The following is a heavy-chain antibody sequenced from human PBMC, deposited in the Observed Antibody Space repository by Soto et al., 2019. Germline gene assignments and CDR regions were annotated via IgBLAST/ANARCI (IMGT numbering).Heavy chain of an antibody. D-gene: IGHD6-13*01. CDR2: IKSKTDGGTT. Sequence: PGGSLRLSCAASGFTFINAWMSWVRQAPGKGLEWVGRIKSKTDGGTTDYAAPVKGRFTISRDDSKNTLYLQMNSLKTEDTAVYYCTTVRSRSSSWYRFDYWGQGTLVTVSS. V-gene: IGHV3-15*01. CDR3: TTVRSRSSSWYRFDY. CDR1: GFTFINAW. J-gene: IGHJ4*02.